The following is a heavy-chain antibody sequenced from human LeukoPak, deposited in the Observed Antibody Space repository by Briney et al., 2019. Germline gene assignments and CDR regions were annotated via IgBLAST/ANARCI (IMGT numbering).Heavy chain of an antibody. J-gene: IGHJ6*02. CDR1: GYTFTSYD. Sequence: ASVKVSCKASGYTFTSYDINWVRQATGQGLEWMGWTNPNSGNTGYAQKFQGRVTMTRNTSISTAYMELSSLRSEDTAVYYCARSQGSSWPYYYYGMDVWGQGTTVTVSS. CDR2: TNPNSGNT. CDR3: ARSQGSSWPYYYYGMDV. V-gene: IGHV1-8*01. D-gene: IGHD6-13*01.